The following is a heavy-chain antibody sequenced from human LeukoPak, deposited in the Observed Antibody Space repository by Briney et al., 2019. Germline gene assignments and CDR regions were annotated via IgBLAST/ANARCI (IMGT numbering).Heavy chain of an antibody. CDR2: MNPNSGNT. D-gene: IGHD3-22*01. J-gene: IGHJ3*02. Sequence: ASVKVSCKASGYTFTGYYMHWVRQAPGQGLEWMGWMNPNSGNTGYAQKFQGRVTITRNTSISTAYMELSSLRSEDTAVYYCARGLYYYDSSGYYTLKYAFDIWGQGTMVTVSS. CDR1: GYTFTGYY. CDR3: ARGLYYYDSSGYYTLKYAFDI. V-gene: IGHV1-8*03.